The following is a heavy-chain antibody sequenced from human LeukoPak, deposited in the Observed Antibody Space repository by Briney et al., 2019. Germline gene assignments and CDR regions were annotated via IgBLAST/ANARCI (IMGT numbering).Heavy chain of an antibody. J-gene: IGHJ4*02. CDR1: GYTFTGYY. CDR3: ARDRATMVRGVNWVDY. V-gene: IGHV1-2*02. Sequence: ASVEVSCKASGYTFTGYYMHWVRQAPGQGLEWMGWINPNSGGTNYAQKFQGRVTMTRDTSISTAYMELSRLRSDDTAVYYCARDRATMVRGVNWVDYWGQGTLVTVSS. CDR2: INPNSGGT. D-gene: IGHD3-10*01.